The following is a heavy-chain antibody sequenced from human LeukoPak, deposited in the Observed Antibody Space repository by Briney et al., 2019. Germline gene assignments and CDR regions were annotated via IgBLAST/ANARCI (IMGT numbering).Heavy chain of an antibody. V-gene: IGHV1-69*05. D-gene: IGHD3-9*01. CDR2: IIPIFGTA. J-gene: IGHJ4*02. CDR1: GYTFTSYD. Sequence: SVKVSCKASGYTFTSYDISWVRQAPGQGLEWMGGIIPIFGTANYAQKFQGRVTITTDESTSTAYMELSSLRSEDTAVYYCARSRSYDILTGYLDYWGQGTLVTVSS. CDR3: ARSRSYDILTGYLDY.